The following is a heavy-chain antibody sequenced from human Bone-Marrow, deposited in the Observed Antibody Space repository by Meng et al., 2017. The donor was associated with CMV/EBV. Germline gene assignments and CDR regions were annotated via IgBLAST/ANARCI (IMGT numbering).Heavy chain of an antibody. J-gene: IGHJ4*02. V-gene: IGHV3-33*01. CDR1: GFTFSSYG. CDR2: IWYDGSNK. Sequence: GESLKISCAASGFTFSSYGMHWVRQAPGKGLEWVAVIWYDGSNKYYADSVKGRFTISRDNSKNTLYLQMNSLRAEDTAVYYCASLQRGSSWYLDYWGQGTLVTVSS. D-gene: IGHD6-13*01. CDR3: ASLQRGSSWYLDY.